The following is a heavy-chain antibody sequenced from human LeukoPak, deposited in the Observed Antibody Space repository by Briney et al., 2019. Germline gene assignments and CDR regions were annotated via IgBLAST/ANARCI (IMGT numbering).Heavy chain of an antibody. CDR2: INPSGGST. CDR3: ARGEVVPAPRFGP. V-gene: IGHV1-46*03. CDR1: GYTFTGYY. Sequence: ASVKVSCKASGYTFTGYYMHWVRQAPGQGLEWMGIINPSGGSTSYAQKFQGRVTMTRDTSTSTVYMELSSLRFEDTAVYYCARGEVVPAPRFGPWGQGTLVTVSS. D-gene: IGHD2-2*01. J-gene: IGHJ5*02.